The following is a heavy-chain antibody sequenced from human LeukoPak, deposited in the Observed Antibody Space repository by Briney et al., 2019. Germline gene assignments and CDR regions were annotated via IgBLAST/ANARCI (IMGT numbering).Heavy chain of an antibody. Sequence: PSETLSLTCAVYGGSFSGYYWSWIRQPPGKGLEWIGEINHSGSTNYNPSLKSRVTISVDTSKNQFSLKLSSVTAADTAVYYCARLTRIAVGTFTWGQGILVIVSS. CDR3: ARLTRIAVGTFT. J-gene: IGHJ5*02. V-gene: IGHV4-34*01. CDR1: GGSFSGYY. CDR2: INHSGST. D-gene: IGHD2-15*01.